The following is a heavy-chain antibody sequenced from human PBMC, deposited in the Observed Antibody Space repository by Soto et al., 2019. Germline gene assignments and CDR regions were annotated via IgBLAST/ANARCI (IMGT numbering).Heavy chain of an antibody. J-gene: IGHJ4*02. V-gene: IGHV1-69*08. D-gene: IGHD3-10*01. CDR2: IIPIHGTT. Sequence: QVQLVQSGAEVRKPGSSMKVSCKASGGTFSSYTISWVRQAPGQGLEWMGRIIPIHGTTNYAQKFQGRVTISADKSTSTAYMELSSVRSDDTAVYYCARDSACVSVFWGQGTLVTVSS. CDR3: ARDSACVSVF. CDR1: GGTFSSYT.